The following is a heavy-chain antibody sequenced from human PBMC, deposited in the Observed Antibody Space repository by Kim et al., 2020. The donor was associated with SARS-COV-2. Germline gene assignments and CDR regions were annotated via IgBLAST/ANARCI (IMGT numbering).Heavy chain of an antibody. D-gene: IGHD1-20*01. CDR3: AGDNYNNYWYKY. Sequence: GGSLRLSCAASEFSVSTKTMTWVRQTPGKGLEWVSIIYRNGTTYYADSVKGRFTTSRDTSKNTLSLQMDNLRADDTAVYYCAGDNYNNYWYKYWGQGTLVTVSA. J-gene: IGHJ4*02. CDR1: EFSVSTKT. CDR2: IYRNGTT. V-gene: IGHV3-53*01.